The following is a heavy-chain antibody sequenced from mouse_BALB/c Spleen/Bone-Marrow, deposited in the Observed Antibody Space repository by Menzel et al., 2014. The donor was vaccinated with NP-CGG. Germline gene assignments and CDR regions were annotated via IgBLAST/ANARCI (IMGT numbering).Heavy chain of an antibody. J-gene: IGHJ3*01. V-gene: IGHV1S56*01. CDR1: GYTFTNYY. CDR3: ARFSSGYQAWFAY. CDR2: IYPGNVNT. D-gene: IGHD3-1*01. Sequence: QVQLKESGPELVKPGASVRISCKASGYTFTNYYIHWVKQRPGQGLEWIGWIYPGNVNTKYNEKFKDKATLTADKSSSTAYMQFSSLTSEDSAVYFCARFSSGYQAWFAYWGQGTPVTVSA.